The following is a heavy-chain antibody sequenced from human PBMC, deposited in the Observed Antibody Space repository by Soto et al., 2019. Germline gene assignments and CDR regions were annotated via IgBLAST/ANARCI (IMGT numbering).Heavy chain of an antibody. D-gene: IGHD2-15*01. CDR1: GDSITAYY. CDR2: ISSSGNT. V-gene: IGHV4-59*01. CDR3: ARENYGSGGAPFLDF. Sequence: SESLSLTGSVSGDSITAYYWTWMRQPPGRGLEYIGYISSSGNTYYNPSLRSRVAISLDTSKNQFSLSLTSVTAADTAVYYCARENYGSGGAPFLDFWGQGTLVTVSS. J-gene: IGHJ4*02.